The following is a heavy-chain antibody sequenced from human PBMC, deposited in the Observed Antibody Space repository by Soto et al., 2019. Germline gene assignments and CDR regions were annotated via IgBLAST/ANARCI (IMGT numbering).Heavy chain of an antibody. CDR2: ISGSGGST. Sequence: GGSLRLSCAASGFTFTTYSMSWVRQAPGKGLEWVSAISGSGGSTYYADSVKGRFTISRDNSNNTLYLQMNSLRAEDTAVYYCAKGPQLVGSYFDYWGQGTLVTVSS. D-gene: IGHD6-13*01. CDR3: AKGPQLVGSYFDY. J-gene: IGHJ4*02. CDR1: GFTFTTYS. V-gene: IGHV3-23*01.